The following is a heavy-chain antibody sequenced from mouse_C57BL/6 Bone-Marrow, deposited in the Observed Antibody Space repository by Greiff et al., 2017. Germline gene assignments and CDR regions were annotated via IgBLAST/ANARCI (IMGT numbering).Heavy chain of an antibody. Sequence: LVESGAELARPGASVKMSCKASGYTFTSYTMHWVKQRPGQGLEWIGYINPSSGYTKYNQKFKDKATLTADKSSSTAYMQLSSLTSEDSAVYYCAKRDYGSRYYFDYWGQGTTLTVSS. CDR2: INPSSGYT. J-gene: IGHJ2*01. D-gene: IGHD1-1*01. CDR3: AKRDYGSRYYFDY. CDR1: GYTFTSYT. V-gene: IGHV1-4*01.